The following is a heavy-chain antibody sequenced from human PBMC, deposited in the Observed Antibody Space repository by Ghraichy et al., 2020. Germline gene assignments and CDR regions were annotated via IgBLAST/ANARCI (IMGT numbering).Heavy chain of an antibody. D-gene: IGHD3-3*01. Sequence: GGSLRLSCAASGFTFSDYYMSWIRQAPGKGLEWVSYISSSGRIIYYADSVKGRFTISRDNAKNSLYLQMNSLRVEDTAVYYCARGMGTWSGYRGVEYWGQGTLVTVSS. CDR3: ARGMGTWSGYRGVEY. CDR1: GFTFSDYY. V-gene: IGHV3-11*01. CDR2: ISSSGRII. J-gene: IGHJ4*02.